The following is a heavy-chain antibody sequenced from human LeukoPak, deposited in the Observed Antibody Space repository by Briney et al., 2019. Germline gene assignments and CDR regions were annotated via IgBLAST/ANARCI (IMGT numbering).Heavy chain of an antibody. V-gene: IGHV3-21*06. CDR3: STYPGANGVY. D-gene: IGHD3-10*01. Sequence: GGSLRLSCVASGFALSNYGMNWVRQAPGKGLEWISSISSDSGYIHYADSVKGRFTISRDNARNSLFLQMDSLRAEDTALYYCSTYPGANGVYWGQGSPVTVSS. CDR1: GFALSNYG. CDR2: ISSDSGYI. J-gene: IGHJ4*02.